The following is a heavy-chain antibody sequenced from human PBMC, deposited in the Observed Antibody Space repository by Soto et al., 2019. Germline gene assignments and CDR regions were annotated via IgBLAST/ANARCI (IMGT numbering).Heavy chain of an antibody. D-gene: IGHD3-22*01. CDR2: TRNNANSYTT. Sequence: GGSLRLSCAASGFTFSDHYMDWVRQAPGKGLEWLGRTRNNANSYTTEYAASVKGRFTISRDDSKNSLFLQMNSLKTEDTAVYYCTREMHYYDSSGFDYWGQGTLVTVSS. V-gene: IGHV3-72*01. CDR3: TREMHYYDSSGFDY. J-gene: IGHJ4*02. CDR1: GFTFSDHY.